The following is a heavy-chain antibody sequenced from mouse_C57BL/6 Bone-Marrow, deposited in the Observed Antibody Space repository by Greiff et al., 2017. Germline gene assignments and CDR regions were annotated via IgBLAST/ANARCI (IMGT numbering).Heavy chain of an antibody. V-gene: IGHV5-4*03. Sequence: KLVESGGGLVKPGGSLKLSCAASGFTFSSYAMSWVRQTPEKRLEWVATISDGGSYTYYPDNVKGRFTISRDNAKNNLYLQMSHLKSEDTAMYYCARSSYYGSSYYYAMDYWGQGTSVTVSA. CDR2: ISDGGSYT. CDR1: GFTFSSYA. J-gene: IGHJ4*01. CDR3: ARSSYYGSSYYYAMDY. D-gene: IGHD1-1*01.